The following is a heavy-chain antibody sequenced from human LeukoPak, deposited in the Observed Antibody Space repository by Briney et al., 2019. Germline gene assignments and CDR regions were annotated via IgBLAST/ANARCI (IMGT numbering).Heavy chain of an antibody. J-gene: IGHJ4*02. CDR1: GFTFSNAW. CDR2: ISGSGGST. D-gene: IGHD2-2*01. V-gene: IGHV3-23*01. Sequence: PGGSLRLSCAASGFTFSNAWMSWVRQAPGKGLEWVSAISGSGGSTYYADSVKGRFTISRDNSKNTLYLQMNSLRAEDTAVYYCAKEGAYCSSTSCYAVDYWGQGTLVTVSS. CDR3: AKEGAYCSSTSCYAVDY.